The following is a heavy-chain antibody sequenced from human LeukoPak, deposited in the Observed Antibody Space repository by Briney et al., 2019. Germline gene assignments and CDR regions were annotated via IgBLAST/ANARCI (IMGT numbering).Heavy chain of an antibody. J-gene: IGHJ4*02. CDR1: GFTFSSYA. V-gene: IGHV3-23*01. Sequence: GGSLRLPCAASGFTFSSYAMSWARQAPGKGLEWVSAISGSGGSTYYADSVKGRFTISRDNSKNTLYLQMNSLRAEDTAVYYCAKDPIAAAGPPSYYWGQGTLVTVSS. CDR2: ISGSGGST. CDR3: AKDPIAAAGPPSYY. D-gene: IGHD6-13*01.